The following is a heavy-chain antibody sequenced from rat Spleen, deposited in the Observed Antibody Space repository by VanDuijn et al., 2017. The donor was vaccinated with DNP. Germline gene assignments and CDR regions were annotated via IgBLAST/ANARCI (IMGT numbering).Heavy chain of an antibody. D-gene: IGHD4-3*01. J-gene: IGHJ4*01. CDR2: MSSGGST. CDR1: GFSLTRDG. CDR3: TRDPLYNSGALDA. V-gene: IGHV2S12*01. Sequence: QVQLKESGPGLVQPSQTLSLTCTVSGFSLTRDGVTWVRQPPGKGLAWLAAMSSGGSTYYNSTLKSRLSLSRDTSTNQIFLKMNSLQIEDTAIYFCTRDPLYNSGALDAWGQGTSVTVSS.